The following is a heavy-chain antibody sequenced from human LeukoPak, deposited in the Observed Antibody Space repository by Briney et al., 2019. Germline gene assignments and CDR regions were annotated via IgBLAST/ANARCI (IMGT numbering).Heavy chain of an antibody. D-gene: IGHD1-1*01. CDR2: ISYDGSNK. V-gene: IGHV3-30-3*01. Sequence: GGSLRLSCEASRFTFSSYDLHWVRQAPGKGLEWMAVISYDGSNKYYADSVRGRFTISRDNSKNTLYVQMNRLRAEDTAVYYCARHNSMIHAFDMWGQGTRVTVSS. CDR1: RFTFSSYD. J-gene: IGHJ3*02. CDR3: ARHNSMIHAFDM.